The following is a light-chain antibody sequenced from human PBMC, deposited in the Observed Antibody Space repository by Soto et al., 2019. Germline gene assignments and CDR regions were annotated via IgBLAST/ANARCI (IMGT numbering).Light chain of an antibody. CDR2: DVN. J-gene: IGLJ1*01. V-gene: IGLV2-14*01. Sequence: QSVLTQPASVSGSPGQSITISCTETSSDVGAYNYDSWYQQHPGKVPKLIIYDVNNRPSGVSNRFSGSKSGNTASLTISGLQTEDEADYYCSSYTSATTYVFGTGTKVTVL. CDR3: SSYTSATTYV. CDR1: SSDVGAYNY.